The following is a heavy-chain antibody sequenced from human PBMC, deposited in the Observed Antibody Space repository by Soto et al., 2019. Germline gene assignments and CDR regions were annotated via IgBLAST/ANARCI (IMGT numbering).Heavy chain of an antibody. J-gene: IGHJ6*02. D-gene: IGHD1-1*01. CDR2: ISYDGSNK. V-gene: IGHV3-30*18. CDR1: GFTFSSYG. CDR3: AKERWKALYYYYGMDV. Sequence: PGGSLRLSCAASGFTFSSYGMHWVRQAPGKGLEWVAVISYDGSNKYYADSVKGRFTISRDNSKNTLYLQMNSLRAEDTAVYYCAKERWKALYYYYGMDVWGQGTTVTVSS.